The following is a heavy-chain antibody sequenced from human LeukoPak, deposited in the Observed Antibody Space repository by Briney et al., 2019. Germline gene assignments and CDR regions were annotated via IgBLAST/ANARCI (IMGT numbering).Heavy chain of an antibody. J-gene: IGHJ4*02. CDR3: ARDKIVGASRFDY. Sequence: GGSLRLSCAGSGFTFSSYDMNWVRQAPGKGLEWVSSISGSSSYIYYADSVKGRFTISRDNAKNSLYLQLNSLRAADTAVYYCARDKIVGASRFDYWGQGTLVTVSS. D-gene: IGHD1-26*01. CDR1: GFTFSSYD. V-gene: IGHV3-21*01. CDR2: ISGSSSYI.